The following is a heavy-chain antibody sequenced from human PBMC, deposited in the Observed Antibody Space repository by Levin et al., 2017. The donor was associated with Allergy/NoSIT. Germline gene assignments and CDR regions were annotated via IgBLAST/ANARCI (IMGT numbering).Heavy chain of an antibody. J-gene: IGHJ4*02. CDR3: TRYAPWSGTPGDYFDY. CDR1: GFTVSSNY. V-gene: IGHV3-53*01. D-gene: IGHD3-3*01. Sequence: GGSLRLSCAASGFTVSSNYMSWVRQAPGKGLEWVSILYSGGVTHYADSVKGRFTISRDNSKNTLYLQMNSLRAEDTAVYYCTRYAPWSGTPGDYFDYWGQGTLVTVSS. CDR2: LYSGGVT.